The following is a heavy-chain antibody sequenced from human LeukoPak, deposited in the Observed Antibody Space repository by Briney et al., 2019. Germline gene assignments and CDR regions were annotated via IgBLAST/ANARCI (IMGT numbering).Heavy chain of an antibody. J-gene: IGHJ4*02. CDR1: GFTFSSYG. D-gene: IGHD3-9*01. CDR3: AKDLSRYFDWLSYFDY. V-gene: IGHV3-30*18. Sequence: PGGSLRLSCAASGFTFSSYGMHWVRQAPGKGLEWVAVISYDGSNKYYADSVKGRFTIPRDNSKNTLYLQMNSLRAEDTAVYYCAKDLSRYFDWLSYFDYWGQGTLVTVSS. CDR2: ISYDGSNK.